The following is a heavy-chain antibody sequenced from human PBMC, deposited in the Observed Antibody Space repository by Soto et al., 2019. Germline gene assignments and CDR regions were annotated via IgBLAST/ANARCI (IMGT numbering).Heavy chain of an antibody. CDR2: IKSKTDGGTT. J-gene: IGHJ6*02. V-gene: IGHV3-15*07. D-gene: IGHD2-2*01. CDR1: GFTFSNAW. CDR3: TTEVPANYYYYGMDV. Sequence: GGSLRLSCAASGFTFSNAWMNWVHQAPGKGLEWVGRIKSKTDGGTTDYAAPVKGRFTISRDDSKNTLYLQMNSLKTEDTAVYYCTTEVPANYYYYGMDVWGQGTTVTVSS.